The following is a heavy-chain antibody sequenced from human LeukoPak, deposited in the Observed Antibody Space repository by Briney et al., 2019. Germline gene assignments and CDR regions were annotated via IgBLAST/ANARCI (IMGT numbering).Heavy chain of an antibody. Sequence: PGGSLRLSCAASGFTFSSYSMNWVRQAPGKGLEWVSYISSSSSTIYYADSVKGRFTISRDNSKNTLYLQMNSLRAEDTAVYYCARDSDYYDSSRMDVWGQGTTVTVSS. J-gene: IGHJ6*02. CDR3: ARDSDYYDSSRMDV. D-gene: IGHD3-22*01. CDR2: ISSSSSTI. CDR1: GFTFSSYS. V-gene: IGHV3-48*01.